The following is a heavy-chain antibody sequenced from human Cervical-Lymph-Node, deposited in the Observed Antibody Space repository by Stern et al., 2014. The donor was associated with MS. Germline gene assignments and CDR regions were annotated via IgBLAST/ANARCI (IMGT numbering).Heavy chain of an antibody. Sequence: QVQLVESGGGVVQPGTSLRLSCAASGFTFSSHAMHWVRQAPGKGLEWVAVISYDGSNEHHADSVKGRFTISRDNSKNTLYLQMNSLRAEDTAVYYCARDPISGGAMATFDYWGQGTLVTVSS. V-gene: IGHV3-30-3*01. CDR1: GFTFSSHA. CDR2: ISYDGSNE. J-gene: IGHJ4*02. CDR3: ARDPISGGAMATFDY. D-gene: IGHD3-16*01.